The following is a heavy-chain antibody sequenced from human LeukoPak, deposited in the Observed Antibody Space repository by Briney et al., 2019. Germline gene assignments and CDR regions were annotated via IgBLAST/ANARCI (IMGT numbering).Heavy chain of an antibody. CDR1: GFTFSSYW. CDR3: ARDGERDYVWGSYRSYHFDY. D-gene: IGHD3-16*02. Sequence: GSLRLSCAASGFTFSSYWMSWVRQAPGKGLEWVSSISSSSSYIYYADSVKGRFTISRDNAKNSLYLQMNSLRAEDTAVYYCARDGERDYVWGSYRSYHFDYWGQGTLVTVSS. CDR2: ISSSSSYI. J-gene: IGHJ4*02. V-gene: IGHV3-21*01.